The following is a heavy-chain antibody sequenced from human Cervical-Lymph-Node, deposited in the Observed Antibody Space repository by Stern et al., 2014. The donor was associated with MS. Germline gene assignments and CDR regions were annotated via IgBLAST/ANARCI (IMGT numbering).Heavy chain of an antibody. Sequence: VQLVQSGTEVKKPGASVRVSCKASGYSFTSHNIIWVRPAPGQGLEWMGWISSYNGQTKNSQKFQGRLSMTTDTSTSTAYMELRSLRSDDTALYFCAREGVVLKAAAFDYWGQGTLVTVSS. CDR3: AREGVVLKAAAFDY. J-gene: IGHJ4*02. D-gene: IGHD3-22*01. CDR2: ISSYNGQT. CDR1: GYSFTSHN. V-gene: IGHV1-18*04.